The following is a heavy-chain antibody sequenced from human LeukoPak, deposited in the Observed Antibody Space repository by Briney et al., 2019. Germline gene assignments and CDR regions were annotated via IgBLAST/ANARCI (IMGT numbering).Heavy chain of an antibody. Sequence: SETLSLTCTVYGGSISSSSYYWGWIRQPPGKGLEWIGSIYYSGSTYYNPSLKSRVTISLDTSKNQFSLKLSSVTAADTAVYYCARHEIHSGSCSYDFDYWGQGTLVTVSS. CDR3: ARHEIHSGSCSYDFDY. V-gene: IGHV4-39*01. CDR1: GGSISSSSYY. CDR2: IYYSGST. D-gene: IGHD2-15*01. J-gene: IGHJ4*02.